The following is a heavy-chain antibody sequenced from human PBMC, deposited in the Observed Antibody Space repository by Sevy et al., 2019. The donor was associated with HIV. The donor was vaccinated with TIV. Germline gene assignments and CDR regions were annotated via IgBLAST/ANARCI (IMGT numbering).Heavy chain of an antibody. CDR3: ARDRGWYYYGSGSPEEYYRMDV. D-gene: IGHD3-10*01. CDR1: GFTFSRYT. Sequence: GGSLRLSGAASGFTFSRYTMHWVRQAPGKGLEWVAVISYDGGNKYYADSVKGRFTISRDNSKNTLYLQMNSLRAEDTAVYYCARDRGWYYYGSGSPEEYYRMDVWGQGTTVTVSS. J-gene: IGHJ6*02. V-gene: IGHV3-30-3*01. CDR2: ISYDGGNK.